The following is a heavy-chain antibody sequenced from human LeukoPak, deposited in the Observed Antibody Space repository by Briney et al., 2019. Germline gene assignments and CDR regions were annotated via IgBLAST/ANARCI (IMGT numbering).Heavy chain of an antibody. V-gene: IGHV3-23*01. D-gene: IGHD6-13*01. CDR3: ARDSSSYYYYGMDV. J-gene: IGHJ6*02. Sequence: GGSLRLSCAASGLPFSSYAMSWVRQAPGKGLEWVSAIRSNGISTYYADSVKGRFTISRDNSKNTLYLQMNSLRAEDTAVYYCARDSSSYYYYGMDVWGQGTTVTVSS. CDR2: IRSNGIST. CDR1: GLPFSSYA.